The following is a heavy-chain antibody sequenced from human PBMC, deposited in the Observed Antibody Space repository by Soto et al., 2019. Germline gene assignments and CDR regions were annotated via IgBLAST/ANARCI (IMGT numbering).Heavy chain of an antibody. CDR1: GFTFDDYA. D-gene: IGHD2-15*01. V-gene: IGHV3-43D*04. J-gene: IGHJ6*02. Sequence: PGGSLRLSCAASGFTFDDYAMHWVRQAPGKGLEWVSLISWDGGSTYYADSVKGRFTISRDNSKNSLYLQMNSLRAEDTALYYCAKWGAGYCSGGSCYNYYGMDVWGQGTTVTVSS. CDR2: ISWDGGST. CDR3: AKWGAGYCSGGSCYNYYGMDV.